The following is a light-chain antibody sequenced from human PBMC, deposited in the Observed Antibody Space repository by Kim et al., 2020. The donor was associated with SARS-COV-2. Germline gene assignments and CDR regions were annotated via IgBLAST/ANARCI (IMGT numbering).Light chain of an antibody. CDR2: QDS. V-gene: IGLV3-1*01. CDR1: KLGGKY. J-gene: IGLJ2*01. Sequence: SYELTQPPSVSVSPGQTASITCCGDKLGGKYVCWYQQKPGQSPVLVIHQDSKRPSGIPERFSGSNSGNTATLTISGTQAMDEADYYCQAWDSSTGVFGGGTQLTVL. CDR3: QAWDSSTGV.